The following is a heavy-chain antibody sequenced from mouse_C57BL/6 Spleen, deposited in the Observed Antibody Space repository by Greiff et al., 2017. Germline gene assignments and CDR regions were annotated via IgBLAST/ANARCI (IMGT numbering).Heavy chain of an antibody. CDR2: INPGSGGT. CDR1: GYAFTNYL. CDR3: ARLGHYWYFDV. V-gene: IGHV1-54*01. Sequence: QVQLKESGAELVRPGTSVKVSCKASGYAFTNYLIEWVKQRPGQGLEWIGVINPGSGGTNYNEKFKGKATLTADKSSSTAYMQLSSLTSEDSAVYFCARLGHYWYFDVWGTGTTVTVSS. J-gene: IGHJ1*03.